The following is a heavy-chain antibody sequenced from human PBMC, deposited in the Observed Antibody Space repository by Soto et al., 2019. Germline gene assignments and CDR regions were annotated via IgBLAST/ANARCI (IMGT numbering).Heavy chain of an antibody. CDR2: IYYSGST. Sequence: QVQLQESGPGLVKPSETLSLTCTVSGGSISSYYWSWIRQPPGKGLEWIGYIYYSGSTNYNPSLKGRVTLSVDTSKNQFSLKLSSVTAADTAVYYCARHQDYYGSGSHYNWFDPWGQGTLVTVSS. CDR3: ARHQDYYGSGSHYNWFDP. D-gene: IGHD3-10*01. J-gene: IGHJ5*02. V-gene: IGHV4-59*08. CDR1: GGSISSYY.